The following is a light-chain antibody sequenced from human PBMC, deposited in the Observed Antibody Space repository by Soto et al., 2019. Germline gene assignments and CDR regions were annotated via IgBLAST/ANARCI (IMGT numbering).Light chain of an antibody. J-gene: IGKJ1*01. CDR2: DAS. CDR1: QSIGSR. CDR3: QQYKSYWT. V-gene: IGKV1-5*01. Sequence: DIQMTQSPSSLSASVGGRVTITCRASQSIGSRLAWYQQKPGKAPKVLIYDASILESGVPSSLSGGGSGTLFTLTISSLQPDDFATYYCQQYKSYWTFGQGTKVDIK.